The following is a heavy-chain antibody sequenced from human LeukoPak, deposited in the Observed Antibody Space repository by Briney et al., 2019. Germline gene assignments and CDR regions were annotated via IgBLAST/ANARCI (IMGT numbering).Heavy chain of an antibody. V-gene: IGHV3-48*03. Sequence: AGGSLRLSCAASGFTFSSYEMNWVRQAPGKGLEWASYISSSGSTIYYADSVKGRFTISSDNAKNSPYLQMNSLRAEDTAVYYCAELGITMIGGVWGKGTTVTISS. CDR1: GFTFSSYE. CDR2: ISSSGSTI. J-gene: IGHJ6*04. D-gene: IGHD3-10*02. CDR3: AELGITMIGGV.